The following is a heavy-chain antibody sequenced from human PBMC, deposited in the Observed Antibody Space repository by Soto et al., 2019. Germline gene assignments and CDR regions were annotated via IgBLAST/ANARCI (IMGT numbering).Heavy chain of an antibody. D-gene: IGHD2-21*02. Sequence: QVQLMQSGAEVKKPGASVTISCKASGYTFTSYYIHWVRQAPRQGLEWMAIINPSGGSTNHAQKFQGRVTGTRDTSTSLGNIELTGLSSENPAVYYCVRDLTAADYCGQGTLGSVSS. V-gene: IGHV1-46*01. CDR1: GYTFTSYY. J-gene: IGHJ4*02. CDR3: VRDLTAADY. CDR2: INPSGGST.